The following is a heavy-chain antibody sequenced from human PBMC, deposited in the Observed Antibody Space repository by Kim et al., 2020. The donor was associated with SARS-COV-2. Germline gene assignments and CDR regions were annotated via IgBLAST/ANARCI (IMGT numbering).Heavy chain of an antibody. CDR3: ASHLGPDYYYYGMDV. V-gene: IGHV1-2*02. D-gene: IGHD1-26*01. J-gene: IGHJ6*02. CDR2: T. Sequence: TNYAQKVQGRVTMTRETSISTAYMELSRLRSDDTAVYYCASHLGPDYYYYGMDVWGQGTTVTVSS.